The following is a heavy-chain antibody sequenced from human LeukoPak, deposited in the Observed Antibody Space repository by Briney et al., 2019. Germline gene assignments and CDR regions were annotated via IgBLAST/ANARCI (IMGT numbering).Heavy chain of an antibody. V-gene: IGHV1-69*13. D-gene: IGHD3-10*01. J-gene: IGHJ5*02. CDR3: ARVEVTMVRGVIAWFDP. CDR2: IIPIFGTA. CDR1: GGTFSSYA. Sequence: SVKVSCKASGGTFSSYAISWVRQAPGQGLEWMGGIIPIFGTANYAQKFQGRVTITADESTSTAYMELSSLRSEDTAVYYCARVEVTMVRGVIAWFDPWGQGTLVTVSS.